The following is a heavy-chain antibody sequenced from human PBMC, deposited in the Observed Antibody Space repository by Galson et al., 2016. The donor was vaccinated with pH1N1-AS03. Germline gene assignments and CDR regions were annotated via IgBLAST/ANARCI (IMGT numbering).Heavy chain of an antibody. Sequence: CAISGDSVSSYSVAWNWIRQSPSRGLEWLGRTYYRSKWFNEYPASVKSRITINSDTSKNQFSLQLNSVTPEDTALHFCARQIKGGRDVWGQGTTVTVSS. CDR1: GDSVSSYSVA. CDR3: ARQIKGGRDV. D-gene: IGHD5-24*01. V-gene: IGHV6-1*01. J-gene: IGHJ6*02. CDR2: TYYRSKWFN.